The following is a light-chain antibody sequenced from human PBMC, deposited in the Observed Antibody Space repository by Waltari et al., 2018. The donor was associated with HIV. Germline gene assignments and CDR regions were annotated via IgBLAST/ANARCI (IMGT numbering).Light chain of an antibody. J-gene: IGLJ1*01. CDR3: GSYAGSNAYV. V-gene: IGLV2-23*02. CDR1: SNDVGYYNL. Sequence: QSALTQPASVSGSPGQSITISCTGTSNDVGYYNLVSWYQQDPGKAPKVMIYAVSKRPSGVSNRFSGSKSGNTASLTISGRQAEDEADYYCGSYAGSNAYVFGIGTKVTVL. CDR2: AVS.